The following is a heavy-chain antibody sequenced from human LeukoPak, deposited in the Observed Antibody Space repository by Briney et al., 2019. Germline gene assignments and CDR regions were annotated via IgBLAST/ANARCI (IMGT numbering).Heavy chain of an antibody. CDR3: ARVGTGDSSSWEDFDY. Sequence: GRSLRLSCAASGFTFSSYGMHWVRQAPGKGLEWAAVIWYDGSNKYYADSVKGRFTISRDNSKNTLYLQMNSLRAEDTAVYYCARVGTGDSSSWEDFDYWGQGTLVTVSS. V-gene: IGHV3-33*01. J-gene: IGHJ4*02. CDR2: IWYDGSNK. CDR1: GFTFSSYG. D-gene: IGHD6-13*01.